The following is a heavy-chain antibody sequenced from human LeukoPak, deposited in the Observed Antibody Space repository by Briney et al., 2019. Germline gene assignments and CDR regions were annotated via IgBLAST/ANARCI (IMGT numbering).Heavy chain of an antibody. D-gene: IGHD6-6*01. Sequence: ASVKVSCKASGYTFTGYYMHWVRQAPGQGLEWMGWINPNSGGTNYAQKFQGRVTMTRDTSISTAYMELSRLRSDDTAVYYCAKYSSSHYYYYIDVWGKGTTVTVSS. CDR1: GYTFTGYY. CDR3: AKYSSSHYYYYIDV. CDR2: INPNSGGT. J-gene: IGHJ6*03. V-gene: IGHV1-2*02.